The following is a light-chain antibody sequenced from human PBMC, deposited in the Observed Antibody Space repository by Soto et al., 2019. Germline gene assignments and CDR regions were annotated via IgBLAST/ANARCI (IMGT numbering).Light chain of an antibody. J-gene: IGKJ5*01. V-gene: IGKV1-5*01. CDR1: QSIYRR. CDR2: DVS. CDR3: QQYSDYPIT. Sequence: DIQLTQSPSTLSTSMGDRVTITFRASQSIYRRMAWYQQKPGKAPQLLIYDVSTLESGVPSGVSGSGSETEFTLTISSLQPDDFETYYCQQYSDYPITFGQGTRLEIK.